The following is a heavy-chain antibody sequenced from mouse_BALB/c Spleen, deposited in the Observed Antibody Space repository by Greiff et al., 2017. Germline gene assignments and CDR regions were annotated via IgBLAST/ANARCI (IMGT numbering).Heavy chain of an antibody. D-gene: IGHD1-1*01. Sequence: EVQLVESGAELVKPGASVKLSCTASGFNIKDTYMHWVKQRPEQGLEWIGRIDPANGNTKYDPKFQGKATITADTSSNTSYLQLSSLTSEDTAVYYCARATVVAKAMDYWGQGTSVTVSS. CDR1: GFNIKDTY. V-gene: IGHV14-3*02. CDR2: IDPANGNT. J-gene: IGHJ4*01. CDR3: ARATVVAKAMDY.